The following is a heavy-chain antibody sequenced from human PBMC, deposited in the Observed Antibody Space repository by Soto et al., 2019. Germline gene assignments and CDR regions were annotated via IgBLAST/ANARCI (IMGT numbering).Heavy chain of an antibody. CDR3: ARCSGSYYYYGMDV. CDR2: IIPIFGTA. D-gene: IGHD3-10*02. Sequence: SGKVSCKAYAGTFSRYAISWVLQAPGQGLEWMGGIIPIFGTANYAQKFQGRVTITADKSTSTAYMELSSLRSEDTAVYYCARCSGSYYYYGMDVWGQAITVTISS. CDR1: AGTFSRYA. V-gene: IGHV1-69*06. J-gene: IGHJ6*02.